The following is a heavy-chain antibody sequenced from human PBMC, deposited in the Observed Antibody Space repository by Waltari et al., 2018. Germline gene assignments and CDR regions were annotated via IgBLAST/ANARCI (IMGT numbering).Heavy chain of an antibody. Sequence: QVQLVESGGGVVQPGGSLRLSCAASGFTFSSYGMHWVRQAPGKGLEWVAFISYDGSNKYYADSVKGRFTISRDNSKNTLYLQMNSLRAEDTAVYYCARDTYSSSWYYFDYWGQGTLVTVSS. J-gene: IGHJ4*02. CDR3: ARDTYSSSWYYFDY. V-gene: IGHV3-30*19. D-gene: IGHD6-13*01. CDR2: ISYDGSNK. CDR1: GFTFSSYG.